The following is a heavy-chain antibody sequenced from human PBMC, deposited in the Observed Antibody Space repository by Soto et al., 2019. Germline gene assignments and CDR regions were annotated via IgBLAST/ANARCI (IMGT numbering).Heavy chain of an antibody. J-gene: IGHJ4*02. Sequence: QVQLQESGPGLVKPSETLSLTCSVSGASVRSGSYYWTWIRQPPGQGLEWIGYVDDGGRTNYLPSLKSRRTISLHTSKNQFSIRLAAVTAADTAVYFCARVRWEPLRAFDYWGQGTLVIVSS. CDR1: GASVRSGSYY. V-gene: IGHV4-61*01. CDR2: VDDGGRT. CDR3: ARVRWEPLRAFDY. D-gene: IGHD1-26*01.